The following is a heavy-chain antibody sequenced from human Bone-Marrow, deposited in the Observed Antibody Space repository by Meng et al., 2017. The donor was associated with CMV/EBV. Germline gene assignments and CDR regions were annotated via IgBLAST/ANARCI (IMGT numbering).Heavy chain of an antibody. CDR2: ISGSGGST. Sequence: GGSLRLSCAASGFTFSSYAMSWVRQAPGKGLEWVSAISGSGGSTYYADSVKGRFTISRDNSKNTLYLQMNSLRAEDTAVYYCARVDCITGTTCWFDPWGQGTLVTVSS. CDR3: ARVDCITGTTCWFDP. V-gene: IGHV3-23*01. CDR1: GFTFSSYA. D-gene: IGHD1-7*01. J-gene: IGHJ5*02.